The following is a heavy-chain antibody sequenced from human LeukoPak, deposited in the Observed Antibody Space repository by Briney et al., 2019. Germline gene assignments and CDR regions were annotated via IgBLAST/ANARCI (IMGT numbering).Heavy chain of an antibody. Sequence: GASVKVSCKASGYTFTSYDINWVRQATGQGLEWMGWMNPNSGNTGYAQKFQGRVTMTRNTSISTAYMEPSSLRSEDTAVYYCARVWFGEFSFDPWGQGTLVTVSS. D-gene: IGHD3-10*01. CDR2: MNPNSGNT. V-gene: IGHV1-8*01. CDR1: GYTFTSYD. CDR3: ARVWFGEFSFDP. J-gene: IGHJ5*02.